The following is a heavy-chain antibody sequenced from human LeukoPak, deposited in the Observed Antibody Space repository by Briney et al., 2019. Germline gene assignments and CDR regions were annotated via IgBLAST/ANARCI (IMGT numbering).Heavy chain of an antibody. D-gene: IGHD1-26*01. CDR3: ARQGYTASYYFLDY. CDR2: IYTTGAT. J-gene: IGHJ4*02. CDR1: GGSIRSYF. Sequence: SETPSLTCTVSGGSIRSYFWGWVRQPAGKGLEWIGRIYTTGATFYNPSLKTRLTMSIDTSKNQFSLRLTSVVAADTAVYYCARQGYTASYYFLDYWSQGTLVTVSS. V-gene: IGHV4-4*07.